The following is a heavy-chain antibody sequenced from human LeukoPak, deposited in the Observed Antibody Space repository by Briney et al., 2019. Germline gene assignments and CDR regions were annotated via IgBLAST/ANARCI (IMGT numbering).Heavy chain of an antibody. CDR3: ARVGQVAVAGNNWFDP. CDR1: GYTFTSYG. CDR2: ISAYNGNT. V-gene: IGHV1-18*01. J-gene: IGHJ5*02. Sequence: ASVKVSCKAPGYTFTSYGISWVRQAPGQGLEWMGWISAYNGNTNYAQKLQGRATMTTDTSTSTAYMELRSLRSDDTAVYYCARVGQVAVAGNNWFDPWGQGTLVTVSS. D-gene: IGHD6-19*01.